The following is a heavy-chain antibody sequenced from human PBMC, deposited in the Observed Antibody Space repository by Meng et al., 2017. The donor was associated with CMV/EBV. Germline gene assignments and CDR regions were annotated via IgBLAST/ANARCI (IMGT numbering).Heavy chain of an antibody. CDR2: HYHSGST. V-gene: IGHV4-4*02. Sequence: GSISSSKWWGWVRQTPGKKLDSIEEHYHSGSTNYTPYLTSRVTISVDKSKNPFSLKLNSVTAADTAVYYCARLGCSSTSCSRGWFDPWGQGTLVTVSS. D-gene: IGHD2-2*01. CDR3: ARLGCSSTSCSRGWFDP. CDR1: GSISSSKW. J-gene: IGHJ5*02.